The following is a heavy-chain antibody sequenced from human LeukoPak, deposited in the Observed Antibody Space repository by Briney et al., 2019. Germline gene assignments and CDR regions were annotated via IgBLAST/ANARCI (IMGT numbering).Heavy chain of an antibody. CDR2: IYYSGST. J-gene: IGHJ1*01. CDR1: GGSISSYY. Sequence: SETLSLTCTVSGGSISSYYWSWIRQPPGKGLEWIGYIYYSGSTNYNPSLGSRVTISVDTSKNQFSLKLSSVTAADTAVYYCAGHDSSGTYFQHWGQGTLVTVSS. V-gene: IGHV4-59*01. CDR3: AGHDSSGTYFQH. D-gene: IGHD3-22*01.